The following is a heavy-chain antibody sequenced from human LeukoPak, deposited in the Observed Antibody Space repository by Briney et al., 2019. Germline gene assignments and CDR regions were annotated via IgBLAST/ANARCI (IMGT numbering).Heavy chain of an antibody. V-gene: IGHV5-51*01. CDR2: IYPGDSDT. CDR3: ARARLAVGIPGDY. D-gene: IGHD6-19*01. Sequence: GESLKISCKGSGYSFTSYWIGCVRQMPGKGLEWMGIIYPGDSDTRYSPSFQGQVTISADKSISTAYLQWSSLKAPDTAMYYCARARLAVGIPGDYWGQGTLVTVSS. J-gene: IGHJ4*02. CDR1: GYSFTSYW.